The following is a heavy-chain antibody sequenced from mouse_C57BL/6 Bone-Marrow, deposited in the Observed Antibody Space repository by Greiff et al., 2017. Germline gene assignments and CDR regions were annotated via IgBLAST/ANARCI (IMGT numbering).Heavy chain of an antibody. Sequence: VQLQQPGAELVKPGASVKVSCKASGYTFTSYWMHWVKQRPGQGLEWIGRIHPSDSDTNYNQKFKGKATLTVDKSSSTAYMQLSSLTSEDSAVYYCEMQRVDSSNWDAMDYWGQGTSVTVSS. CDR3: EMQRVDSSNWDAMDY. CDR2: IHPSDSDT. J-gene: IGHJ4*01. CDR1: GYTFTSYW. V-gene: IGHV1-74*01. D-gene: IGHD2-5*01.